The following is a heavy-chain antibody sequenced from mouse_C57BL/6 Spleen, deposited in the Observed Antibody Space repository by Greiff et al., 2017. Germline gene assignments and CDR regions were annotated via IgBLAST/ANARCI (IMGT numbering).Heavy chain of an antibody. CDR3: ARYRWVYWYFDV. V-gene: IGHV7-3*01. D-gene: IGHD1-1*02. J-gene: IGHJ1*03. CDR1: GFTFTDYY. Sequence: EVQVVESGGGLVQPGGSLSLSCAASGFTFTDYYMSWVRQPPGKALEWLGFIRNKANGYTTEYSASVKGRFTISRDNSQSILYLQMNALRAEDSATYYCARYRWVYWYFDVWGTGTTVTVSS. CDR2: IRNKANGYTT.